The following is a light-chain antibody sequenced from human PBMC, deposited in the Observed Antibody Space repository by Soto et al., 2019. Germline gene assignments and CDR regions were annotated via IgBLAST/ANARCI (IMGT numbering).Light chain of an antibody. CDR3: QQRSNWPIT. CDR2: ASS. J-gene: IGKJ5*01. CDR1: QSISSY. V-gene: IGKV1-39*01. Sequence: IQMTHAPSSLSAPVVDRVQITFLASQSISSYLNWYQQKPGKATKLLIYASSSLQSGVPSRFSGSGSGTNFTITISSLDNEDFEVYYCQQRSNWPITCGQGTRREIK.